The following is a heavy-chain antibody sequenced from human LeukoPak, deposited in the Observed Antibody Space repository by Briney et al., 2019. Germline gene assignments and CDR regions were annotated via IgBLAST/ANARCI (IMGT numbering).Heavy chain of an antibody. Sequence: GRSLRLSCAASGFTFDDYAMHWVRQAPGKGLEWVSRINTDGSSTTYADSVKGRFTISRDNAKNTLYLQMNSLKNEDTAVYYCTKDRVWNSFDSWGQGTLVTVSS. CDR3: TKDRVWNSFDS. D-gene: IGHD1-1*01. J-gene: IGHJ4*02. CDR2: INTDGSST. CDR1: GFTFDDYA. V-gene: IGHV3-9*01.